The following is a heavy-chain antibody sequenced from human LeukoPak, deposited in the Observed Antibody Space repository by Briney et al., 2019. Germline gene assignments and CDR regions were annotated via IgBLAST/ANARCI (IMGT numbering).Heavy chain of an antibody. J-gene: IGHJ4*02. V-gene: IGHV3-48*01. CDR2: VSPSSTTI. Sequence: PGGSLRLSCAASGFTFSSYGLNWVPQAPGEGLEWVSYVSPSSTTIYYADSVKGRFTISRDNAKNSLYLQMNSLRAEDTAVYYRAREHTPYGSGCTAAYWGQGTLVPVSS. CDR1: GFTFSSYG. CDR3: AREHTPYGSGCTAAY. D-gene: IGHD6-19*01.